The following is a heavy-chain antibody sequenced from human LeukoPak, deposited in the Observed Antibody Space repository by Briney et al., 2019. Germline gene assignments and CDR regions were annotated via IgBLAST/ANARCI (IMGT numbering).Heavy chain of an antibody. J-gene: IGHJ4*02. Sequence: GGSLRLSCAASGFTFSSYWMSWVRQAPGKGLEWVANIKEDTNQKYYVDSVKGRFTISRDNAKNSLYLQMNSLRAEDTAVYYCAKESDYYGSGSYFDYWGQGTLVTVSS. CDR2: IKEDTNQK. CDR1: GFTFSSYW. V-gene: IGHV3-7*01. CDR3: AKESDYYGSGSYFDY. D-gene: IGHD3-10*01.